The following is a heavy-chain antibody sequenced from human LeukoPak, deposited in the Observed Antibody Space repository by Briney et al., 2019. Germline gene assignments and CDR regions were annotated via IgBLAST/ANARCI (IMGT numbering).Heavy chain of an antibody. CDR3: AKTPFTMIVVAHDY. J-gene: IGHJ4*02. D-gene: IGHD3-22*01. V-gene: IGHV3-23*01. Sequence: GGSLRLSCAASGFTFSSYAMSWVRQAPGKGLEWVSAISGSGGGTYYADSVKGRFTISRDNSKNTLYLQMNSLRAEDTAVYYCAKTPFTMIVVAHDYWGQGTLVTVSS. CDR1: GFTFSSYA. CDR2: ISGSGGGT.